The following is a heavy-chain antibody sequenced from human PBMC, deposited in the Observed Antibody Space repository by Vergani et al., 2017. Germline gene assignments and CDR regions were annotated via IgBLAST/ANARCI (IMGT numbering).Heavy chain of an antibody. CDR2: IYPDDSDT. CDR3: ARRPLLCSGIPNCYRGNWFFDL. D-gene: IGHD2-2*02. Sequence: EVQLVQSGAEVKKPGESLKISCKGSGYSFTSYWIGWVRQMPGKGLEWMGSIYPDDSDTRYSPSFQGQVTISGDTSISTAYLQWSSLKASDTALYYCARRPLLCSGIPNCYRGNWFFDLWGRGTLVTVSS. V-gene: IGHV5-51*01. J-gene: IGHJ2*01. CDR1: GYSFTSYW.